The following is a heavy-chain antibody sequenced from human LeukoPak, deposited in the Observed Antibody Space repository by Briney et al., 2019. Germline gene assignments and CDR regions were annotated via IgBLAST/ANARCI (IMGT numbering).Heavy chain of an antibody. J-gene: IGHJ1*01. CDR1: GYTFTGYY. V-gene: IGHV1-8*02. CDR2: MNPNSGDT. D-gene: IGHD2-8*02. Sequence: ASVKVSCKASGYTFTGYYIHWVRQAPGQGLEWMGWMNPNSGDTGYAQKFQGRVAMTRNTSISTAYMELSSLRSDDTAVYFCASDVLLRSGHWGQGTLVTVSS. CDR3: ASDVLLRSGH.